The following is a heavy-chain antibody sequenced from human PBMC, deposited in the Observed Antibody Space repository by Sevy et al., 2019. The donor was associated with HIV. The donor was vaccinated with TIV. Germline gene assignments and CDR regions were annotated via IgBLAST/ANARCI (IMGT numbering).Heavy chain of an antibody. D-gene: IGHD2-15*01. CDR2: INAISSNI. J-gene: IGHJ4*02. Sequence: GGSLRLSCAASGFTFSSYAMNWVRQAPGKGLEWVSSINAISSNIYYADSVKGGFTISRDNAENSLYLQMNSVRAEDTAVYYCARDLPSGGNAVYAYWGQGTLVTGSS. CDR1: GFTFSSYA. V-gene: IGHV3-21*01. CDR3: ARDLPSGGNAVYAY.